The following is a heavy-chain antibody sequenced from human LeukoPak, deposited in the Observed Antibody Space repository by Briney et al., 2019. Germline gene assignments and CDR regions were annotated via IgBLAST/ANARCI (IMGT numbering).Heavy chain of an antibody. D-gene: IGHD1-1*01. CDR2: INHSGST. J-gene: IGHJ4*02. Sequence: SETLSLTCAVYGGSFSGYYWSWIRQPPGKGLEWIGEINHSGSTNYNPSLKSRVTISVDTSKNQFSLKLSSVTATDTAVYYCARPNWNGGISYFDYWGQGTLVTVSS. CDR3: ARPNWNGGISYFDY. CDR1: GGSFSGYY. V-gene: IGHV4-34*01.